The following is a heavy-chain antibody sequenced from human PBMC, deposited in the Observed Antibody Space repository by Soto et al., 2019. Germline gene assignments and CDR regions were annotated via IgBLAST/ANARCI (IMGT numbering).Heavy chain of an antibody. CDR1: GFSFSNYA. J-gene: IGHJ3*02. CDR2: ISYDGSNK. CDR3: ATVRGDRQDFDAFDM. D-gene: IGHD2-21*01. V-gene: IGHV3-30-3*01. Sequence: QVQLVESGGGVVQPGRSLRLSCVASGFSFSNYAMHWVRQAPGKGLEWVAVISYDGSNKYYADSVKGRFTISRDNSKNTLDLQMNNLRTEYTAVYYCATVRGDRQDFDAFDMWGQGTMVTVSS.